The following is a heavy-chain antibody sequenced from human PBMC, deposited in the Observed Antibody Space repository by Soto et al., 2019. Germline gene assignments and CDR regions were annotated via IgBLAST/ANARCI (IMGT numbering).Heavy chain of an antibody. D-gene: IGHD3-10*01. V-gene: IGHV3-23*01. CDR1: GFTFSSYA. CDR3: AKDANLWFGELLYPYFDY. Sequence: GGSLRLSCAASGFTFSSYAMSWVRQAPGKGLEWVSAISGSGGSTYYADPVKGRFTISRDNSKNTLYLQMNSLRAEDTAVYYCAKDANLWFGELLYPYFDYWGQGTLVTVSS. CDR2: ISGSGGST. J-gene: IGHJ4*02.